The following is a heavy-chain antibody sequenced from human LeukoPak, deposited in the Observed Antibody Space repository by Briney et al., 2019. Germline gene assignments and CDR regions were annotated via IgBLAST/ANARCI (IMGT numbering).Heavy chain of an antibody. D-gene: IGHD6-13*01. Sequence: SQTLSLTCAISGDSVSSNSATWTWIRQSPSRGLEWLGRTYYRSKWHDDYALSVRGRITINPDTSKNQFSLQLNSVTPEDTAVYYCARGSSSSSWYFDYWGQGTLVTVSS. CDR2: TYYRSKWHD. CDR1: GDSVSSNSAT. V-gene: IGHV6-1*01. J-gene: IGHJ4*02. CDR3: ARGSSSSSWYFDY.